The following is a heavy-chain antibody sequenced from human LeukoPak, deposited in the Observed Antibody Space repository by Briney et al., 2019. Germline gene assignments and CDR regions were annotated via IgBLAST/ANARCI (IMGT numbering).Heavy chain of an antibody. Sequence: SETLSLTCTVSGGSVSSGSYYWSWIRQPPGKGLEWIGYIYYSGSTNYNPSLKSRVTISVDTSKNQFSLKLSSVTAADTAVYYFATLDYGDYVLDYWGQGTLVADCS. V-gene: IGHV4-61*01. D-gene: IGHD4-17*01. J-gene: IGHJ4*02. CDR2: IYYSGST. CDR1: GGSVSSGSYY. CDR3: ATLDYGDYVLDY.